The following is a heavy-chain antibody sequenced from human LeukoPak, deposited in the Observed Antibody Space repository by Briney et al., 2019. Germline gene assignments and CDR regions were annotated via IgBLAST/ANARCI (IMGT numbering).Heavy chain of an antibody. V-gene: IGHV6-1*01. J-gene: IGHJ3*02. CDR3: ARGELRYFDWLRGDAFDI. Sequence: SQTLSLTCAISGDSVSSNSAAWNWIRQSPSRGLEWLGRTYYRSKWYNDYAVSVKSRITINPDTSKNQFSLQLNSVTPEDTAVYYCARGELRYFDWLRGDAFDIWGQGTMVTVSS. D-gene: IGHD3-9*01. CDR1: GDSVSSNSAA. CDR2: TYYRSKWYN.